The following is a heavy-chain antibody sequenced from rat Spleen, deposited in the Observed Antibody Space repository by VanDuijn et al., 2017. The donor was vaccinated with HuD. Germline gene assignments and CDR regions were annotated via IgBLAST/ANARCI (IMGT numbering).Heavy chain of an antibody. D-gene: IGHD1-9*01. J-gene: IGHJ2*01. CDR2: INTSGGST. CDR3: TTANYGYNSAY. Sequence: EVELVESGGGLVQPRRSLKLSCAASGITFTNYDMAWVRQAPTKGLEWVASINTSGGSTYYRDSVKGRFTVSRDNAKSTLYLQMDSLRSEDTATYYCTTANYGYNSAYWGQGVMVTVSS. V-gene: IGHV5-27*01. CDR1: GITFTNYD.